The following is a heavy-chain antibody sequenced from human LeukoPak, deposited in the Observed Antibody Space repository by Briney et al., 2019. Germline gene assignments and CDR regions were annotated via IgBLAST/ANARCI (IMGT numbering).Heavy chain of an antibody. CDR1: SGSISSRSYY. D-gene: IGHD1-26*01. CDR3: ASLRERSYYARGFDY. J-gene: IGHJ4*02. Sequence: AETLSLTCTVSSGSISSRSYYWGWIRQPPRKGLKWIGSIYYSGSTYYNPSLKSRVTIAVDTSKNQFSLKLSSVTAADTAVYYCASLRERSYYARGFDYWGQGTLVTVSS. V-gene: IGHV4-39*01. CDR2: IYYSGST.